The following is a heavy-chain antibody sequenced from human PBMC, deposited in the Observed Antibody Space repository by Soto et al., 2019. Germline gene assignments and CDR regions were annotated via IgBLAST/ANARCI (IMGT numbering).Heavy chain of an antibody. D-gene: IGHD3-9*01. J-gene: IGHJ6*03. Sequence: SETLSLTCTVSGGSISSYYWSWIRQPPGKGLEWIGYIYYSGSTNYNPSLKSRVTISVDTSKNQFSLKLSSVTAADTAVYYCATGEGSYYDILTGYPLYYYYYMDVWGKGTTVTVSS. CDR3: ATGEGSYYDILTGYPLYYYYYMDV. CDR1: GGSISSYY. CDR2: IYYSGST. V-gene: IGHV4-59*01.